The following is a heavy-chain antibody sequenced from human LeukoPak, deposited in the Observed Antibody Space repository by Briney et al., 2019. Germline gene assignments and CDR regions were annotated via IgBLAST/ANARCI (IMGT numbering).Heavy chain of an antibody. J-gene: IGHJ6*03. D-gene: IGHD2-2*01. CDR3: AKDFGYCSSTSCAYSYCMDV. V-gene: IGHV3-30*02. CDR1: AFTFGSYG. Sequence: PGGSLRLSCAASAFTFGSYGMHWVRQAPGKGLEWVAFIRYDGSNKYYADSVKGRFTISRDSSKNTLYLQMNSLRAEDTAVYYCAKDFGYCSSTSCAYSYCMDVWGKGTTVTVSS. CDR2: IRYDGSNK.